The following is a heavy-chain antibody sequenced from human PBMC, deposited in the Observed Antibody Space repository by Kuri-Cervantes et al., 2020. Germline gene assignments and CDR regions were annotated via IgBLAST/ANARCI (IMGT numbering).Heavy chain of an antibody. CDR2: MNPNSGNT. CDR3: TRSRSSRRITIFGVSVTQAALDI. CDR1: GYTFTYRY. V-gene: IGHV1-8*02. J-gene: IGHJ3*02. D-gene: IGHD3-3*01. Sequence: ASVKVFCKASGYTFTYRYLHWVRQAPGQALEWMGWMNPNSGNTGYAQKFRGRVTMTRSNSIGTAYMELRGLTSEDTAVYYCTRSRSSRRITIFGVSVTQAALDIWGQGTLVTVSS.